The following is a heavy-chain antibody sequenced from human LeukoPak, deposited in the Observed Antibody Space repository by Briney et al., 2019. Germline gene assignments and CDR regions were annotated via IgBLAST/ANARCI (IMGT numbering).Heavy chain of an antibody. CDR3: ARWYSSSWYGMDV. V-gene: IGHV3-48*01. Sequence: GGSLRLSCAASGFTFSSYSMNWVRQAPGKGLEWVSYISSSSSTIYYADSVKGRFTISRDNAKNSLYLQMNSLRAGDTAVYYCARWYSSSWYGMDVWGQGTTVTVSS. CDR1: GFTFSSYS. CDR2: ISSSSSTI. J-gene: IGHJ6*02. D-gene: IGHD6-13*01.